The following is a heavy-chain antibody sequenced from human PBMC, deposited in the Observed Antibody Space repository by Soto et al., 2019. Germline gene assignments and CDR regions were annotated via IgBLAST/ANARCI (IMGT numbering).Heavy chain of an antibody. Sequence: LSCAASGFTFSNAWMSWVRQAPGKGLEWVGRIKSKTDGGTTDYAAPVKGRFTISRDDSKNTLYLQMNSLKTEDTAVYYCTTDSIGDSHYYGMDVWGQGTTVTVSS. CDR1: GFTFSNAW. J-gene: IGHJ6*02. CDR2: IKSKTDGGTT. D-gene: IGHD2-15*01. V-gene: IGHV3-15*01. CDR3: TTDSIGDSHYYGMDV.